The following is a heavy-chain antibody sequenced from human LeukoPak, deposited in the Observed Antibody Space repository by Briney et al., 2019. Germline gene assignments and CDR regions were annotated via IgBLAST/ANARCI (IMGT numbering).Heavy chain of an antibody. CDR1: GGSISSRSYY. CDR3: AKNASTVVTPGGWFDP. CDR2: IYYSGST. V-gene: IGHV4-39*01. J-gene: IGHJ5*02. Sequence: SETLSLTCTVSGGSISSRSYYWGWIRQPPGKGPEWIGSIYYSGSTYYNPSLKSRVTISVDTSKNQFSLRLSSVTAADTAVYYCAKNASTVVTPGGWFDPWGQGTLVTVSS. D-gene: IGHD4-23*01.